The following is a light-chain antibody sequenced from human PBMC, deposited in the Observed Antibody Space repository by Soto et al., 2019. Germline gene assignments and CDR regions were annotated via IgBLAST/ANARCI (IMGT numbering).Light chain of an antibody. CDR3: CSYAGSSTFVV. Sequence: QSVLTQPPSASGSPGQSVTISCTGTSSDVGGYNYVSWYQQHPGKAPKLMIYEVSKRPSGVSNRFSGSKSGNTASLTISGLQAEDEADYYCCSYAGSSTFVVFGGGSQLTVL. CDR2: EVS. CDR1: SSDVGGYNY. V-gene: IGLV2-23*02. J-gene: IGLJ2*01.